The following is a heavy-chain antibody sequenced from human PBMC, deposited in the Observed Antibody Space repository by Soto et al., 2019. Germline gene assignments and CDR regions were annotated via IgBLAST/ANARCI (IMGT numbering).Heavy chain of an antibody. CDR3: ARDKGTTCLDT. Sequence: GGSLRLSCAASGLPFSAAGMHWVRQAPGKGLEWVAMIWSDGSKEYYADSVKGRFTITRDNSKNMIFLQMGSLRAEDTAVYYCARDKGTTCLDTWGQGNMVTVSS. CDR1: GLPFSAAG. V-gene: IGHV3-33*01. D-gene: IGHD1-26*01. CDR2: IWSDGSKE. J-gene: IGHJ5*02.